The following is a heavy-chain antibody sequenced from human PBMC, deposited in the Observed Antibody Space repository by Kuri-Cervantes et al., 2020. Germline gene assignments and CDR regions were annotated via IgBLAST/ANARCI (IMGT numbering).Heavy chain of an antibody. CDR2: IYSGGDT. Sequence: GESLKISCAASGFTFSNAWMSWVRQAPGKGLEWVSVIYSGGDTYYADSVKGRFTISRDTSKNTLYLQMESLRAEDSAVYYCARDFDSSGYYANSGYWGQGILVTVSS. D-gene: IGHD3-22*01. V-gene: IGHV3-66*01. J-gene: IGHJ4*02. CDR3: ARDFDSSGYYANSGY. CDR1: GFTFSNAW.